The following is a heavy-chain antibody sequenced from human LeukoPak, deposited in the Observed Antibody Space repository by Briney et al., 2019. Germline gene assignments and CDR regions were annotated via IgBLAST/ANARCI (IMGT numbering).Heavy chain of an antibody. CDR2: IIPIFGTA. J-gene: IGHJ4*02. V-gene: IGHV1-69*13. CDR1: GGTFSSYA. CDR3: ATDYDFWSC. D-gene: IGHD3-3*01. Sequence: ASVKVSFKASGGTFSSYAISWVRQAPGQGLEWMGGIIPIFGTANYAQKFQGRVTITADESTSTAYMELSSLSSEDTAVYYCATDYDFWSCWGQGTLVTVSS.